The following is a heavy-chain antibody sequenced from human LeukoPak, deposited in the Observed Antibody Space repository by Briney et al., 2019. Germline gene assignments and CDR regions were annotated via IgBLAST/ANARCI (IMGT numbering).Heavy chain of an antibody. CDR2: IGTAGDI. Sequence: AGGSLRLSWAAAGFTFSSYDMHWVRQATGKGLEWVSGIGTAGDIYYPGSVKGRFTISRENAKNSLYLQVNSLRAGDTAVYYCARAGYSSTWYSRYFDLWGRGTLVTVSS. V-gene: IGHV3-13*01. CDR1: GFTFSSYD. J-gene: IGHJ2*01. CDR3: ARAGYSSTWYSRYFDL. D-gene: IGHD6-13*01.